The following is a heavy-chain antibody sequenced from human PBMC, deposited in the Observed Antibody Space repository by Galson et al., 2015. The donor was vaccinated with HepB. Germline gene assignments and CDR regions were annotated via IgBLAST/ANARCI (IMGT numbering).Heavy chain of an antibody. CDR3: ARDEIYYDSSGYDY. D-gene: IGHD3-22*01. CDR2: ISAYNGNT. CDR1: GYTFTSYG. J-gene: IGHJ4*02. V-gene: IGHV1-18*04. Sequence: SVTVSCKASGYTFTSYGISWVRQAPGQGLEWMGWISAYNGNTNYAQKLQGRVTMTTDTSTSTAYMELRSLRSDDTAVYYCARDEIYYDSSGYDYWGQGTLVTVSS.